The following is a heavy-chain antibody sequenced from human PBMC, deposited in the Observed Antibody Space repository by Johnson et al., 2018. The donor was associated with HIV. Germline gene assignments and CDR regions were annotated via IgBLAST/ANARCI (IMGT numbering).Heavy chain of an antibody. CDR3: TTDQLQQLVHDAFDI. V-gene: IGHV3-NL1*01. CDR1: GFSFSGYG. J-gene: IGHJ3*02. D-gene: IGHD6-13*01. CDR2: IYSGGST. Sequence: VQLVESGGGVVQPGRSLRLSCAASGFSFSGYGMHWVRQAPGKGLEWVSVIYSGGSTYYADSVKGRFTISRDSSKNTLYLQMNSLRVEDTAVYYCTTDQLQQLVHDAFDIWGQGTMVTVSS.